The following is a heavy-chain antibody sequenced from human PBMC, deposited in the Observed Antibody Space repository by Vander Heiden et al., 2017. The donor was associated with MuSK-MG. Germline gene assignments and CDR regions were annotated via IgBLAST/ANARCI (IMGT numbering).Heavy chain of an antibody. V-gene: IGHV3-48*03. D-gene: IGHD3-3*01. J-gene: IGHJ4*02. CDR3: ARGGRRGDYDFWPEVI. Sequence: EVQLVESGGGLVQPGGSLRLSCAASGFTFSSYEMNWVRQAPGKGLEWVSYISSSGSTIYYADSVKGRFTISRDNAKNSLYLQMNSLRAEDTAVYYCARGGRRGDYDFWPEVIWGQGTLVTVSS. CDR2: ISSSGSTI. CDR1: GFTFSSYE.